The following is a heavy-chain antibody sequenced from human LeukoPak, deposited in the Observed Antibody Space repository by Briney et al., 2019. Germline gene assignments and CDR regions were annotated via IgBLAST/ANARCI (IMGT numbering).Heavy chain of an antibody. CDR3: AREGGAEDFDY. Sequence: PGGSLRLSCAASGFTFSSYIMNWVRQAPGKGLEWVSYISSDSSTIYYADSVKGRFTISRDNAKNSLYLQMNSLRVEDTAVYYCAREGGAEDFDYWGQGTLVTVSS. D-gene: IGHD3-10*01. CDR1: GFTFSSYI. J-gene: IGHJ4*02. V-gene: IGHV3-48*01. CDR2: ISSDSSTI.